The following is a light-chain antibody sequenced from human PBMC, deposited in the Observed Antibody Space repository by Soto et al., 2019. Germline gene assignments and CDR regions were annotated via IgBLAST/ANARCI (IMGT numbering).Light chain of an antibody. J-gene: IGKJ1*01. V-gene: IGKV1-39*01. Sequence: DIQMTQSPSSLSASVGDRVTITCRASQTINSYLNWYQHKPGKAPKLLIYAASSLQGGVPSRFSGSGSGTDFTLTISTLQPEDFATYDCQQSYSTPRTFGQGTKVEVK. CDR3: QQSYSTPRT. CDR1: QTINSY. CDR2: AAS.